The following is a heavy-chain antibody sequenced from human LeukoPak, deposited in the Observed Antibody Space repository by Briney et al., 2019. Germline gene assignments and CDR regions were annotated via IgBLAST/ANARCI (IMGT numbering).Heavy chain of an antibody. V-gene: IGHV3-21*01. Sequence: GGSLRLSCAASRFTFSSYSMNWVRQAPGKGLEWVSSISSSSSHKYYADSVKGRFTISRDNAKKSLYLQMNSLRAEDTAVYYCARASCGGDCNLFDYWGQGTLVTVSS. CDR2: ISSSSSHK. CDR1: RFTFSSYS. J-gene: IGHJ4*02. D-gene: IGHD2-21*02. CDR3: ARASCGGDCNLFDY.